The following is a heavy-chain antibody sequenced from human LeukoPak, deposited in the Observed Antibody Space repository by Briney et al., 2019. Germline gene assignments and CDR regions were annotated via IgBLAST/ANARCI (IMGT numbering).Heavy chain of an antibody. CDR2: IYYSGST. V-gene: IGHV4-59*01. Sequence: PSETLSLTCTVSGGSISSYYWSWIRQPPGKGLGWIGYIYYSGSTNYNPSLKSRVTISVDTSKNQFSLKLSSVTAADTAVYYCARGRNFWSGYPSNYFDYWGQGTLVTVSS. D-gene: IGHD3-3*01. CDR1: GGSISSYY. CDR3: ARGRNFWSGYPSNYFDY. J-gene: IGHJ4*02.